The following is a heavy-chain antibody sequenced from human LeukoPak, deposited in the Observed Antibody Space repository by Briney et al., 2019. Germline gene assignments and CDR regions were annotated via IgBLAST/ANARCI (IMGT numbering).Heavy chain of an antibody. CDR2: IRNDGAKT. Sequence: GGSLRLSCVGSTFTFSDYSMHWVRQAPGKGLEWVAFIRNDGAKTYYADSAKGRFTISRDNSRNTLYLQMNSLTAEDTAVFYCAKDGVILAPGVYWYMDVWGRGTTVTVSS. V-gene: IGHV3-30*02. D-gene: IGHD3-16*02. CDR3: AKDGVILAPGVYWYMDV. CDR1: TFTFSDYS. J-gene: IGHJ6*03.